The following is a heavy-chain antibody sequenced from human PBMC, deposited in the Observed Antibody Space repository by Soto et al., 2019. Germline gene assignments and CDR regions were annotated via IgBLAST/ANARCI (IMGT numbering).Heavy chain of an antibody. Sequence: QVQLQESGPGLVKPSGTLSLTCAVSSGSISSSNWWSWVRQPPGKGLEWIGEIYHSGSTNYNPSLESRVTISVDKSKHQFSLKLSSVTAADTAVYYCARDPALWFGEHNYFDYWGQGTLVTVSS. CDR3: ARDPALWFGEHNYFDY. V-gene: IGHV4-4*02. D-gene: IGHD3-10*01. CDR1: SGSISSSNW. J-gene: IGHJ4*02. CDR2: IYHSGST.